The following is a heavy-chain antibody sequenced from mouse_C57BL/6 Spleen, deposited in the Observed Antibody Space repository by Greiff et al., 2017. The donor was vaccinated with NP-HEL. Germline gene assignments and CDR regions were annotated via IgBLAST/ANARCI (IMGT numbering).Heavy chain of an antibody. CDR3: ATPVGNPYYAMDY. CDR2: IYPGSGST. Sequence: QVQLQQPGAELVKPGASVKMSCKASGYTFTSYWITWVKQRPGQGLEWIGDIYPGSGSTNYNEKFKSKATLTVDTSSSTAYMQLSSLTSEDSAVYYCATPVGNPYYAMDYWGQGTSVTVSS. CDR1: GYTFTSYW. J-gene: IGHJ4*01. V-gene: IGHV1-55*01. D-gene: IGHD2-1*01.